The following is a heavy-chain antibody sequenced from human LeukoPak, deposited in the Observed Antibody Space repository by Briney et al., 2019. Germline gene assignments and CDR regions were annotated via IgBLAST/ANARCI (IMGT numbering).Heavy chain of an antibody. CDR3: AREGRRDYGDYPYYFDY. Sequence: GGSLRLSCAASGFTFSSYSMNWVRQAPGKGLEWVSSISSSNSYIYYADSVKGRLTISRDNAKNSLYLQMNTLRAEDTAVYYCAREGRRDYGDYPYYFDYWGQGTLVTVSS. CDR2: ISSSNSYI. J-gene: IGHJ4*02. CDR1: GFTFSSYS. V-gene: IGHV3-21*01. D-gene: IGHD4-17*01.